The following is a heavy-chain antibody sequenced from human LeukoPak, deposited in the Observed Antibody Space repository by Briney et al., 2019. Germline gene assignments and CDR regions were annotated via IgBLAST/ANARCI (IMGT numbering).Heavy chain of an antibody. J-gene: IGHJ4*02. Sequence: SETLSLTCAVYGGSFSGYYWSWIRQPPGKGLEWIGEINHSGSTNYNPSLKSRVTISVGTSKNQFSLKLSSVTAADTAVYYCARVYGGNSAVDYWGQGTLVTVSS. D-gene: IGHD4-23*01. CDR1: GGSFSGYY. V-gene: IGHV4-34*01. CDR3: ARVYGGNSAVDY. CDR2: INHSGST.